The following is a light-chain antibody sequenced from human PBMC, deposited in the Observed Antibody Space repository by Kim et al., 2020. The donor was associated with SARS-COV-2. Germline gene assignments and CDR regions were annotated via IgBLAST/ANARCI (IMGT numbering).Light chain of an antibody. Sequence: VSPRQTADLPCSGPVLAKKYVRWFQQKPGQAPVVLIYRDYQRPSGIPERFSGSSSGTTVTLTISGAQVEDEADYYCYSAADNIGVFGGGTKVTVL. CDR2: RDY. J-gene: IGLJ3*02. V-gene: IGLV3-27*01. CDR1: VLAKKY. CDR3: YSAADNIGV.